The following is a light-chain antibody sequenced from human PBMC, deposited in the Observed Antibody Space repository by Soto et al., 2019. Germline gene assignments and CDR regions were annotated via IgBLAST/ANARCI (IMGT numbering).Light chain of an antibody. Sequence: EIVMTQSPASLSVSPGDGATLSCRASQSVASNVAWYQQKPGQGPRLLIHGASTRAVGVPARFSGSGSGTYLTLPLNSRQYEDFAVYYCQQYHNWPPQYTFGQGTKLQIK. CDR2: GAS. J-gene: IGKJ2*01. V-gene: IGKV3-15*01. CDR3: QQYHNWPPQYT. CDR1: QSVASN.